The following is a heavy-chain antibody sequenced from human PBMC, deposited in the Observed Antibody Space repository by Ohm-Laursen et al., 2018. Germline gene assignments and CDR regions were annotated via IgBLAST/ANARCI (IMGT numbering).Heavy chain of an antibody. CDR2: ISSGSRYI. CDR3: ARVSRGTLQSP. D-gene: IGHD5-24*01. V-gene: IGHV3-21*04. J-gene: IGHJ5*02. Sequence: SLRLSCAASGFTFSSYSINWVCQAPGKGLEWVSSISSGSRYIHYADSVQGRFTISRDNAKNSLYLQMNSLRAEDTAVYYCARVSRGTLQSPWGQGTLVTVSS. CDR1: GFTFSSYS.